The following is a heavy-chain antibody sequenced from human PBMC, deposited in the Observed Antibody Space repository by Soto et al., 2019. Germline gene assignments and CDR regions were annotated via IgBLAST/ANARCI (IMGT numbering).Heavy chain of an antibody. CDR3: ARTVDP. V-gene: IGHV4-31*03. CDR1: GASISSGGYY. J-gene: IGHJ5*02. Sequence: QVQLQESGPGLVKPSQTLSLTCTVSGASISSGGYYWTWIRQHPGKGLEWIGYIYYSGSTYYTPSLKSRVTTSVATSKNQFSLNLRSVPAADTAVYHCARTVDPWGQATLVTVSS. CDR2: IYYSGST.